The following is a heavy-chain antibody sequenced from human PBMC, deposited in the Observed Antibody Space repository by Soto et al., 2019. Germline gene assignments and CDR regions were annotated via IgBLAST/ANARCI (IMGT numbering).Heavy chain of an antibody. J-gene: IGHJ5*02. D-gene: IGHD3-10*01. CDR2: LIGGHYGT. V-gene: IGHV3-23*01. CDR3: AKGKSTGDIDWFDP. Sequence: GGSLRISCTASGFTLQNYAMAWVRQAPGKGLEWVSTLIGGHYGTAYSYSVKGRFTVSRDNSKNCLYLQMNSLGVEDTAMYFCAKGKSTGDIDWFDPWGQGSLATVSS. CDR1: GFTLQNYA.